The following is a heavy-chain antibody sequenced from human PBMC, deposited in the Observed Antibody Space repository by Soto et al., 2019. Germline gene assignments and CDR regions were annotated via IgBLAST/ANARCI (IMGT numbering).Heavy chain of an antibody. J-gene: IGHJ4*02. V-gene: IGHV4-4*07. CDR2: IYTSGST. CDR1: GGSISSYY. Sequence: PSETLSLTCTVSGGSISSYYWSWIRQPAGKGLEWIGRIYTSGSTNYNPSLKSRVTMSVDTSKNQFSLKLSSVTAADTAVYYCARERSGGPYSTSLPEFDYWGEGTPVPTSS. D-gene: IGHD6-13*01. CDR3: ARERSGGPYSTSLPEFDY.